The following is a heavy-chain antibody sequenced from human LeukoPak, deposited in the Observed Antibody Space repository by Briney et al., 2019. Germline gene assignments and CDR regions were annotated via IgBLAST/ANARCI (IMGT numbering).Heavy chain of an antibody. CDR3: AREYSASEH. J-gene: IGHJ1*01. V-gene: IGHV1-2*02. Sequence: GSVKVSCKASGYTFVGYFLHWVRQAPGQGLDGMAWIDPYTGNTHYAQKFQGRMTVTRETSISTTYMELSALTSDDTALYYCAREYSASEHWGQGTLVTVSS. CDR1: GYTFVGYF. D-gene: IGHD5-12*01. CDR2: IDPYTGNT.